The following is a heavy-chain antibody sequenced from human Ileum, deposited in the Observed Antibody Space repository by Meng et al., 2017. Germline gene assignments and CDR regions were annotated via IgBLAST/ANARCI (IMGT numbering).Heavy chain of an antibody. CDR3: PRGVDAGVDY. V-gene: IGHV1-8*02. D-gene: IGHD3-3*01. CDR1: GYTFTTLD. Sequence: ASVKVSCKASGYTFTTLDLNWVRQAPGQGLEWMGWLSPSSGNTGYAQKFQGRVTMTWDISISTAYMELSSLECEDTAVYYCPRGVDAGVDYWGQGTPVTVSS. CDR2: LSPSSGNT. J-gene: IGHJ4*02.